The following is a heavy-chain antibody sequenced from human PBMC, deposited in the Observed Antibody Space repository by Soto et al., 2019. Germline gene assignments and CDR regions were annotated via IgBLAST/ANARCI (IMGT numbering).Heavy chain of an antibody. CDR1: GFSFSNAW. V-gene: IGHV3-15*01. CDR2: IKSKTDGGTT. Sequence: EVQLVESGGGLVQPGGSLRLSCVASGFSFSNAWMSWVRQAPGKGLEWVGRIKSKTDGGTTAYAPPVKGRFTISRDDSKNLLYLQMNNLKIEDTAVYYCANDPCSSGCGYFDYWGQGTLVTVSS. D-gene: IGHD6-19*01. J-gene: IGHJ4*02. CDR3: ANDPCSSGCGYFDY.